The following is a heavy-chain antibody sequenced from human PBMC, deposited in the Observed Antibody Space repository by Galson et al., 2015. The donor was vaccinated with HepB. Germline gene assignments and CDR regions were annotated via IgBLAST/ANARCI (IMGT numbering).Heavy chain of an antibody. Sequence: SLRLSCAASGFTFSNFGMHWGRQAPGKGLEWVAVISYGGDSTYYADSVKDRFTISRDNSKSTLSLQMNSLRAEDTAVFYCKKTRRMATVRDAFDIWGQRTMVTVSS. CDR1: GFTFSNFG. D-gene: IGHD5-24*01. CDR2: ISYGGDST. J-gene: IGHJ3*02. V-gene: IGHV3-30*18. CDR3: KKTRRMATVRDAFDI.